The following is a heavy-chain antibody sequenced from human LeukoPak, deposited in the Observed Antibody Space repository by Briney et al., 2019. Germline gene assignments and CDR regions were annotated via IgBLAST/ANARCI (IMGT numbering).Heavy chain of an antibody. V-gene: IGHV3-20*04. CDR1: GLTFDDYG. Sequence: PGGSLRLSCEASGLTFDDYGMNWVRQAPGKGLEWVSGINWNGVRIGYADSVKGRFTISRDNAKNSLYLQMNSLRVEDTALYYCARDYGSGSYFDYRGQGTLVTVSS. CDR3: ARDYGSGSYFDY. D-gene: IGHD3-10*01. J-gene: IGHJ4*02. CDR2: INWNGVRI.